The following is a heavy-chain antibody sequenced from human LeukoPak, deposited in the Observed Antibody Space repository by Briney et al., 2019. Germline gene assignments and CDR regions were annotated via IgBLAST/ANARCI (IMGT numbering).Heavy chain of an antibody. CDR1: GGSISSYY. J-gene: IGHJ3*02. CDR2: IYYSGST. Sequence: SETLSLTCTVSGGSISSYYWSWIRQPPGKGLEWIGYIYYSGSTNYNPSLKSRVTISVDTSKNQFSLKLSSVTAADTAVYYCASWGGSRWELRDIWGQGTMVTVSS. D-gene: IGHD1-26*01. CDR3: ASWGGSRWELRDI. V-gene: IGHV4-59*08.